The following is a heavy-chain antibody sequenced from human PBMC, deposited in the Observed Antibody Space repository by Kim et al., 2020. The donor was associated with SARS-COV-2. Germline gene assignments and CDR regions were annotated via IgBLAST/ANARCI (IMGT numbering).Heavy chain of an antibody. D-gene: IGHD2-2*01. CDR2: MNPNSGNT. CDR3: ARGRRYCSSTSCYGAGRDYYMDV. J-gene: IGHJ6*03. Sequence: ASVKVSCKASGYTFTSYDINWVRQATGQGLEWMGWMNPNSGNTGYAQKFQGRVTMTRNTSISTAYMELSSLRSEDTAVYYCARGRRYCSSTSCYGAGRDYYMDVWGKGTTVTVSS. V-gene: IGHV1-8*01. CDR1: GYTFTSYD.